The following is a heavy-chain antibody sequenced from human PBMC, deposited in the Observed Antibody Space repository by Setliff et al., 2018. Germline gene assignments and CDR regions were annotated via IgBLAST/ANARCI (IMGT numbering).Heavy chain of an antibody. CDR1: GYTFTESI. CDR2: IGVYSGNT. Sequence: ASVKVSCKASGYTFTESIVSWVRQAPGQGLEWLGWIGVYSGNTYTAQRFQGRVTMTTDTSTNMAYLELRGLRSDDTAVYYCLRLVRYCSRTSCQRTSGDEVWGQGTLVTVS. V-gene: IGHV1-18*01. CDR3: LRLVRYCSRTSCQRTSGDEV. J-gene: IGHJ4*02. D-gene: IGHD2-8*01.